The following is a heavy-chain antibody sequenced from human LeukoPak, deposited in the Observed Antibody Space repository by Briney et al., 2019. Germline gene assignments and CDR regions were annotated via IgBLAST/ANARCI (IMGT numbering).Heavy chain of an antibody. CDR3: ARVFVIAVAGTIYFDY. CDR2: IRYDGSNK. Sequence: SGGSLRLSCAASGFTFSSYGMHWVRQAPGKGLEWVAFIRYDGSNKYYADSVKGRFTISRDNSKNTLYLQMNSLRAEDTAVYYCARVFVIAVAGTIYFDYWGQGTLVTVSS. V-gene: IGHV3-30*02. CDR1: GFTFSSYG. J-gene: IGHJ4*02. D-gene: IGHD6-19*01.